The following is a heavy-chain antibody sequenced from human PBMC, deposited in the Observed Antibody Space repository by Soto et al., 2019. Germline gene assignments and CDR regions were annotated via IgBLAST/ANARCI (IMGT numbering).Heavy chain of an antibody. CDR1: GYTFTSYD. CDR2: MNPNSGNT. Sequence: ASVKVSCKASGYTFTSYDINWVRQATGQGLEWMGWMNPNSGNTGYAQKFQGWVTMTRDTSISTAYMELSRLRSDDTAVYYCARGSYGSGSYTPGAFDIWGQGTMVTVSS. CDR3: ARGSYGSGSYTPGAFDI. D-gene: IGHD3-10*01. J-gene: IGHJ3*02. V-gene: IGHV1-8*01.